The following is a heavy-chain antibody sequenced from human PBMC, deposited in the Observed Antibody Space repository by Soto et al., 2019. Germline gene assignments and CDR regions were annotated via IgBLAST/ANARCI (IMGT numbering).Heavy chain of an antibody. V-gene: IGHV3-30*18. Sequence: PGGSLRLSCAASGFTFSSYGMHWVRQAPGKGLEWVAVISYDGSNKYYADSVKGRFTISRDNSKNTLYLQMNSLRAEDTAVYYCAKDHNMRYYYYGMDVWGQGTTVTVSS. J-gene: IGHJ6*02. CDR3: AKDHNMRYYYYGMDV. CDR2: ISYDGSNK. CDR1: GFTFSSYG. D-gene: IGHD2-2*01.